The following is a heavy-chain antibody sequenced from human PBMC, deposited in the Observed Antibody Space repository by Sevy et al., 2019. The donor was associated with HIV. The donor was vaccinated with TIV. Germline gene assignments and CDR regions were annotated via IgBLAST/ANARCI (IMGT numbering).Heavy chain of an antibody. Sequence: GGSLRLSCAASGFTVSNNYMSWVRQAPGKGLQWVSVIYSGDSTYYADSVKGRFTISRDNSKNTLYLQMNSLRAEDTAVYYCARLSVYYYDSSGYYTTGNALDIWGQGTMVTVSS. CDR3: ARLSVYYYDSSGYYTTGNALDI. CDR1: GFTVSNNY. V-gene: IGHV3-53*01. D-gene: IGHD3-22*01. CDR2: IYSGDST. J-gene: IGHJ3*02.